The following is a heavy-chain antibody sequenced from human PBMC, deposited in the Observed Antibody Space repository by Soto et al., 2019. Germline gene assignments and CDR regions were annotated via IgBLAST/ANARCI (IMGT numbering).Heavy chain of an antibody. V-gene: IGHV1-8*01. CDR2: MNPNSGNT. J-gene: IGHJ5*02. Sequence: ASVKVSCKASGYTFTSYYINLVRQATGQGLEWMGWMNPNSGNTGYAQKFQGRVTMTRNTSISTAYMELSSLRSEDTAVYYCAREVSYWFDPWGQGTLVTVSS. CDR1: GYTFTSYY. D-gene: IGHD2-8*01. CDR3: AREVSYWFDP.